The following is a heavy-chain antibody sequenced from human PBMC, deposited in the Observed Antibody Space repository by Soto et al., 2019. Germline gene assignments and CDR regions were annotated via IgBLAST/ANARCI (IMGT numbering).Heavy chain of an antibody. D-gene: IGHD2-15*01. V-gene: IGHV3-30-3*01. CDR3: ARGDREDIAVVIGVRPGEYGVDV. J-gene: IGHJ6*02. CDR1: GFTFRNYA. CDR2: ISYDGGNK. Sequence: GGSLRLSCAASGFTFRNYAMHWVRQAPGKGLECVAVISYDGGNKFYRDYVKGRFTISRDNSKNTLYLQINSLRYEDTAVYYCARGDREDIAVVIGVRPGEYGVDVWGQGTTVTVSS.